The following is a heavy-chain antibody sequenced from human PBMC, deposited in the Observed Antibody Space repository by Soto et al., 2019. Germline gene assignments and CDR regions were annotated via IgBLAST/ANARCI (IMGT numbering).Heavy chain of an antibody. CDR3: ARDRGPNTLDY. J-gene: IGHJ4*02. CDR1: GLTFSTTW. Sequence: GGSLRLSCAVSGLTFSTTWMTWVRQAPGKGLEWLASINQDGSATHYVDSVKGRFTISRDNAKNSLYLQLNSLRAEDSATYYCARDRGPNTLDYWGQGTLVTVSS. V-gene: IGHV3-7*03. CDR2: INQDGSAT. D-gene: IGHD7-27*01.